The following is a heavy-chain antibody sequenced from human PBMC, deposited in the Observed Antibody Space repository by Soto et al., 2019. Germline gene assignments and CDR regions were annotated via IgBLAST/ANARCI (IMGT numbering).Heavy chain of an antibody. V-gene: IGHV3-11*05. CDR1: GFTFSDYY. CDR3: ARDLIYDSSGYFPDAFDI. J-gene: IGHJ3*02. D-gene: IGHD3-22*01. Sequence: PGGSLRLSCAASGFTFSDYYMSWIRQAPGKGLEWVSYISSSSSYTNYADSVKGRFTISRDNAKNSLYLQMNSLRAEDTAVYYCARDLIYDSSGYFPDAFDIWGQGTMVTVSS. CDR2: ISSSSSYT.